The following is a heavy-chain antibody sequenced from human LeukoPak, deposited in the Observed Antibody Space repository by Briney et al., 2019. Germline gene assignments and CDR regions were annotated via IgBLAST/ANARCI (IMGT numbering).Heavy chain of an antibody. CDR3: AKDLVVVPAATFAYYYYGMDV. D-gene: IGHD2-2*01. J-gene: IGHJ6*02. CDR2: ISGSGGIT. CDR1: GFTFSSYA. Sequence: GGSLRLSCAASGFTFSSYAMSWVRQAPGKGLEWVSTISGSGGITYYADSVKGRFTISRDNSKNTLYLQMNSLRAEDMAVYYCAKDLVVVPAATFAYYYYGMDVWGQGTTVTVSS. V-gene: IGHV3-23*01.